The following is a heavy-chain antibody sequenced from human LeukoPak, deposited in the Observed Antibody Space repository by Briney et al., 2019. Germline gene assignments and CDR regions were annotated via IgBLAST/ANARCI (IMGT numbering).Heavy chain of an antibody. V-gene: IGHV3-7*01. D-gene: IGHD4-17*01. CDR2: IKQDGSEK. Sequence: GGSLRLSCAASGFTFSSYWMSWVRQAPGKGLEWVANIKQDGSEKYYVDSVKGRFTISRDNAKNSPYLQMNSLRAEDTAVYYCARDSPTVTTGVYYYYYMDVWGKGTTVTVSS. CDR1: GFTFSSYW. J-gene: IGHJ6*03. CDR3: ARDSPTVTTGVYYYYYMDV.